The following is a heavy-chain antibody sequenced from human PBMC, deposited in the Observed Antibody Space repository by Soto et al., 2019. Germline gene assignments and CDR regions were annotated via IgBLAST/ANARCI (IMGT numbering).Heavy chain of an antibody. CDR2: FYYSGST. J-gene: IGHJ5*02. CDR1: GDSXSTNSYS. Sequence: PSETLSLTWTVSGDSXSTNSYSRGWIRQPPGQGLEWIGLFYYSGSTHYNPSLKSRLTVSVDTSKNQFSLKLSSVTAADTAVYYCARFYGDYANWFDPWGQGTLVTSPQ. CDR3: ARFYGDYANWFDP. D-gene: IGHD4-17*01. V-gene: IGHV4-39*07.